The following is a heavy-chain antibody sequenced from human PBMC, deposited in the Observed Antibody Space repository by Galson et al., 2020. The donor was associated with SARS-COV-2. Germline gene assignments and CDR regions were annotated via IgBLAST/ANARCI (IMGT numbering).Heavy chain of an antibody. J-gene: IGHJ4*02. Sequence: GESLKISCAASAFTFRTYNMNWVRQAPGKGLEWISYISTSTPSIYYAESVKGRFTISRDDAKKSVYLQMNSLRAEDTAVYFCATSYNSNDKFDFWGQGTLVTVSS. V-gene: IGHV3-48*04. D-gene: IGHD1-20*01. CDR1: AFTFRTYN. CDR3: ATSYNSNDKFDF. CDR2: ISTSTPSI.